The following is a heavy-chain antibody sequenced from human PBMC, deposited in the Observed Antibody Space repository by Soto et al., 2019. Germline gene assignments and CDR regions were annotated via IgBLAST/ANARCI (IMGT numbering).Heavy chain of an antibody. CDR3: ARSPNYYYYGFDV. J-gene: IGHJ6*02. V-gene: IGHV4-61*08. Sequence: SETLSLTCTVSGGSVSSGDYFWSWLRLSPGRRLEWIAYIYYSGSTNYNPSLKSRATISVDTSKSQVSLTLTSMTTADAALYYCARSPNYYYYGFDVWGQGTAVTVYS. CDR1: GGSVSSGDYF. CDR2: IYYSGST.